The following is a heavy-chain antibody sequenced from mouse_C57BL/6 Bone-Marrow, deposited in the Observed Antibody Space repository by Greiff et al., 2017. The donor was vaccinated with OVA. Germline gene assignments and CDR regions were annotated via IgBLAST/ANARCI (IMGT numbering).Heavy chain of an antibody. CDR2: INPDSSTI. V-gene: IGHV4-1*01. CDR3: ASFYYEYFDV. J-gene: IGHJ1*03. Sequence: EADGIDFSRYWMSWVRRAPGKGLEWIGEINPDSSTINYAPSLKDKFIISRDNAKNTLYLQMSKVRSEDTALYYCASFYYEYFDVWGTGTTVTVSS. CDR1: GIDFSRYW. D-gene: IGHD1-1*01.